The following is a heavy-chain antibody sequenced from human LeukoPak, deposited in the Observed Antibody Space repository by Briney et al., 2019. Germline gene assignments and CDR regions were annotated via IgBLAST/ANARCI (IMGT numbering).Heavy chain of an antibody. CDR1: GYRSSHYA. CDR2: ISAESGNK. J-gene: IGHJ4*02. V-gene: IGHV1-18*01. CDR3: ASPRRSHYFDY. Sequence: ASEKISSKAFGYRSSHYAISWVRHAPGQGPGWMGWISAESGNKESAQNFQGRVTMTTDTSTSAAFLELRSLRSDDTAVYYCASPRRSHYFDYWGQGTLVTVSS.